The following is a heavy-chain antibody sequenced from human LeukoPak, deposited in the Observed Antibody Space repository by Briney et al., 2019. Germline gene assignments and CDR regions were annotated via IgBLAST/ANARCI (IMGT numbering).Heavy chain of an antibody. CDR3: ARVRHRTTHYDSSGYPQSEFDY. Sequence: EASVEVSCKASGYTFTGYYMHWVRQAPGQGLEWMGWINPNSGGTNYAQKFQGRVTMTRDTSISTAYMELSRLRSDDTAVYYCARVRHRTTHYDSSGYPQSEFDYWGQGTLVTVSS. D-gene: IGHD3-22*01. V-gene: IGHV1-2*02. CDR1: GYTFTGYY. CDR2: INPNSGGT. J-gene: IGHJ4*02.